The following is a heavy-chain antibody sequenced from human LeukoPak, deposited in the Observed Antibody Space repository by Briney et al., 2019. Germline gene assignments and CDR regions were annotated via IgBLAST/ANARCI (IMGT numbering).Heavy chain of an antibody. Sequence: SETLSLTCAVSGYSISSGYYWGWIRQPPGKGLEWIGSIYHSGSTYYNPPLKSRVTISVDTSKNQFSLKLSSVTAADTAVYYCARTRGYCSSTSCYPRGAFDIWGQGTMVTVSS. J-gene: IGHJ3*02. CDR2: IYHSGST. CDR1: GYSISSGYY. D-gene: IGHD2-2*01. CDR3: ARTRGYCSSTSCYPRGAFDI. V-gene: IGHV4-38-2*01.